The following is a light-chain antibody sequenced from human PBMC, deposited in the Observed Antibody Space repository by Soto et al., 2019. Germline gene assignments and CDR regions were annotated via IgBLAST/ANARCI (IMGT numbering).Light chain of an antibody. CDR3: QQRHSIPYI. CDR2: AAS. CDR1: QTISTY. V-gene: IGKV1-39*01. J-gene: IGKJ2*01. Sequence: DVPMTQSPSSLSASVGDRVTITCRASQTISTYLNWYQQKQGKAPKLLIYAASSLQSGVPSRFSGSGAGTDFTLTISSLHPDDFATYFWQQRHSIPYIFGQGTKLQL.